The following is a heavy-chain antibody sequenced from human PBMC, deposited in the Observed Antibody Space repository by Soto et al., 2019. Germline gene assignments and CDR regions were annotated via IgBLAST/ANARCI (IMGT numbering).Heavy chain of an antibody. V-gene: IGHV4-31*03. CDR1: GGSISSGGYY. J-gene: IGHJ4*02. CDR3: AGGAAADYFDY. D-gene: IGHD6-13*01. CDR2: IYSSGST. Sequence: QVQLQESGPGLVKPSQTLSLTCTVSGGSISSGGYYWSWIRQHPGKGLEWIGRIYSSGSTLYNPSLKTRVTMSVDTSRNQFSLKLNSVTAADTAVYYCAGGAAADYFDYWGQGTLVTVSS.